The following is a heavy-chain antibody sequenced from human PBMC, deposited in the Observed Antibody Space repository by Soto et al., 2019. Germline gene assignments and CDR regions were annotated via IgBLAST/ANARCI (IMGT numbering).Heavy chain of an antibody. CDR1: GGSISSYY. D-gene: IGHD4-17*01. V-gene: IGHV4-59*01. J-gene: IGHJ3*02. CDR3: ARDGGTTVVSRVFDI. Sequence: SETLSVTCTVSGGSISSYYWSWSRQPPGKGLEWIGNIYYSGSTNYNPSLKSRVTISVDTSKNQFSLKLSSVTAADTAVYYCARDGGTTVVSRVFDIWGQGTMVT. CDR2: IYYSGST.